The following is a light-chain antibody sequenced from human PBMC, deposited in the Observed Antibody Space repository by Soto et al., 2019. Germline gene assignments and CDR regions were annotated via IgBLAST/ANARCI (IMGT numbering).Light chain of an antibody. CDR1: QGSSNG. CDR3: QQYNSWT. CDR2: KAS. J-gene: IGKJ1*01. V-gene: IGKV1-5*03. Sequence: DIHMTQSPSSLSASVGDRVTITCRATQGSSNGYSWYPQKPRKATKLLIYKASSLERGVPSRFSASGSGTEFTLTISSLQPDDFATHYCQQYNSWTFGQGTKVDIK.